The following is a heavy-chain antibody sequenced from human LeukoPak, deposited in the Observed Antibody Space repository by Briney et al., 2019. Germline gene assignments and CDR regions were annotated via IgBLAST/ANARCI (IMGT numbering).Heavy chain of an antibody. CDR1: GFTFSSYA. J-gene: IGHJ5*02. V-gene: IGHV3-23*01. Sequence: PGGSLRLSCAASGFTFSSYAMSWVRQVPGKGLEWVSAISGSGGSTYYADSVKGRFTISRDNSKNTLYLQMNSLRAEDTAVYYCAKDLSRQQLVPGYNWFDPWGQGTLVTVSS. D-gene: IGHD6-13*01. CDR2: ISGSGGST. CDR3: AKDLSRQQLVPGYNWFDP.